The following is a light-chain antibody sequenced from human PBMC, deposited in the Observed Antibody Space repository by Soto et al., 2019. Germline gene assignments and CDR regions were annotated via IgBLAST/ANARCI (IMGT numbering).Light chain of an antibody. J-gene: IGKJ2*01. CDR2: KAS. CDR1: QSINAW. Sequence: DIQMTQSPSTLSVSVGDRVTITCRASQSINAWLAWYQLKPGKAPKLLIYKASTLESGVPSRFSGSGSGTELTLTISSRQPDDFATYYCQQYYTYYPVTFGQGTKLEIK. CDR3: QQYYTYYPVT. V-gene: IGKV1-5*03.